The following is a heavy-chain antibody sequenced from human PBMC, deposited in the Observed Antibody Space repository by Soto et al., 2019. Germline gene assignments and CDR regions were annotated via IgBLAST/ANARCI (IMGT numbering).Heavy chain of an antibody. V-gene: IGHV1-18*01. D-gene: IGHD3-10*01. J-gene: IGHJ5*02. CDR2: IATYNNNK. CDR1: GDTFANFG. Sequence: HLVQSGPEVKRPGASITVSCKTSGDTFANFGLSWVRQAPGQGLEWMGWIATYNNNKNYAQKFQGRLTLTTDTSTSTAYMELESLEYDDTAVYYCARVVRGVVHWFDPWGQGTLVTVSS. CDR3: ARVVRGVVHWFDP.